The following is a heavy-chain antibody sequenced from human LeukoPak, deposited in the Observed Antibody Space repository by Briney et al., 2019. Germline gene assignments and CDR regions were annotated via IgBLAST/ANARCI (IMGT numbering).Heavy chain of an antibody. CDR1: GGSISSYC. J-gene: IGHJ6*03. CDR2: IYTSGST. D-gene: IGHD2-2*01. CDR3: ASGPDCSSTSCLGYYYYYMDV. V-gene: IGHV4-4*07. Sequence: PSETLSLTCTVSGGSISSYCWSWIRQPAGKGLEWIGRIYTSGSTNYNPSLKSRVTMSVDTSKNQFSLKLSSVTAADTAVYYCASGPDCSSTSCLGYYYYYMDVWGKGTTVTVSS.